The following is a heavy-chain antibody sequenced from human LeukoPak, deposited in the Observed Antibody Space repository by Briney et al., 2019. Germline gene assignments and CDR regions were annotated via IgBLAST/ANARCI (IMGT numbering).Heavy chain of an antibody. CDR1: GGSFSGYY. CDR3: ANWELMTTVTPRDY. CDR2: INHSGST. J-gene: IGHJ4*02. D-gene: IGHD4-17*01. V-gene: IGHV4-34*01. Sequence: SETLSLTCAVYGGSFSGYYWSWIRQPPGKGLEWIGEINHSGSTNYNPSLKSRVTISVDTSKNQFSLKLSSVTAADTAVYYCANWELMTTVTPRDYWGQGTLVTVSS.